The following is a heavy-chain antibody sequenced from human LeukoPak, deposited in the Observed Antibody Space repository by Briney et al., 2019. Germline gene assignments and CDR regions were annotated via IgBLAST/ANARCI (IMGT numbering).Heavy chain of an antibody. V-gene: IGHV1-46*01. D-gene: IGHD3-22*01. Sequence: GASVKVSCKASGYTFTSYYMHWVRQAPGQGLEWMGIINPSGGSTSYAQKFQGRVTMTRDTSTSTVYMELSSLRSEDTAVYYCARDEGSGSDSSGVFDYWGQGTLVTVSS. CDR2: INPSGGST. CDR1: GYTFTSYY. CDR3: ARDEGSGSDSSGVFDY. J-gene: IGHJ4*02.